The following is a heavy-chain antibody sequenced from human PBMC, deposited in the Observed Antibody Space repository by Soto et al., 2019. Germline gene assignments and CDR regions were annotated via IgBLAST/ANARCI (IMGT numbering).Heavy chain of an antibody. CDR2: INYSGST. CDR3: ARDLWHCSSTSCYTNAFDI. Sequence: SETLSLTCTVSGVSISSGAYYWGWLRHPPGKGLEWIGYINYSGSTYYNPSLKSRVTTSADTSKNQFSLKLSSVTAADTAVYYCARDLWHCSSTSCYTNAFDIWGQGTMVTVSS. J-gene: IGHJ3*02. D-gene: IGHD2-2*02. V-gene: IGHV4-30-4*08. CDR1: GVSISSGAYY.